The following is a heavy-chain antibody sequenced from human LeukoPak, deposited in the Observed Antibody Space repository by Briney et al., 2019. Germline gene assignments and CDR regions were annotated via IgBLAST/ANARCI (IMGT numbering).Heavy chain of an antibody. D-gene: IGHD6-13*01. CDR3: ARGTAAGH. Sequence: ASVKVSCKASGYTLTSYGISWVRQAPGKGLEWMGGFDPEDGETIYAQKFQGRVTITRNTSISTAYMELSSLRSEDTAVYYCARGTAAGHWGQGTLVTVSS. V-gene: IGHV1-8*03. CDR2: FDPEDGET. CDR1: GYTLTSYG. J-gene: IGHJ4*02.